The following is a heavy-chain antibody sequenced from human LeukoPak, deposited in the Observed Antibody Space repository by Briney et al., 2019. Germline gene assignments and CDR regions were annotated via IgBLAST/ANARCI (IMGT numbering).Heavy chain of an antibody. CDR3: AREDGSSSYLFDY. V-gene: IGHV3-30-3*01. CDR2: ISYDGSNK. Sequence: GRSLRLSCAASGFTFSSYAMHWVRQAPGKGLELVAVISYDGSNKYYADSVKGRFTISRDNSKNTLYLQMNSLRAEDTAVYYCAREDGSSSYLFDYWGQGTLVTVSS. CDR1: GFTFSSYA. D-gene: IGHD6-6*01. J-gene: IGHJ4*02.